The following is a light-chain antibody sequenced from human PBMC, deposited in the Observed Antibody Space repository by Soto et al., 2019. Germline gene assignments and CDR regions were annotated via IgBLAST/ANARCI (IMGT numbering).Light chain of an antibody. CDR2: KAS. J-gene: IGKJ4*01. Sequence: DTQMTQSPSSLSASVGDRVNITCRASQRITGWLAWYQQKPGKAPKFLNFKASALPSGVPSRFSGGGSGTEFTLTISSLQPDDFATYYCQQANSFRFHLTFGGGTKVDIK. CDR1: QRITGW. CDR3: QQANSFRFHLT. V-gene: IGKV1-12*02.